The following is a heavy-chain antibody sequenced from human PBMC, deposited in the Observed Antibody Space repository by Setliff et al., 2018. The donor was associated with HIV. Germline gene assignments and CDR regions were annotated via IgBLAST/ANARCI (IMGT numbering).Heavy chain of an antibody. D-gene: IGHD3-22*01. J-gene: IGHJ5*02. CDR1: GYSFSSHP. V-gene: IGHV1-3*04. CDR2: IKTGNGDT. CDR3: ARDRCDSVKCYLYNWFDP. Sequence: ASVKVSCKASGYSFSSHPIHWVRQAPGQRPEWMGWIKTGNGDTQYSQKFRDRVTITRDTSADTVYMELSSLRSEDTAVYYCARDRCDSVKCYLYNWFDPWGQGTLVTVSS.